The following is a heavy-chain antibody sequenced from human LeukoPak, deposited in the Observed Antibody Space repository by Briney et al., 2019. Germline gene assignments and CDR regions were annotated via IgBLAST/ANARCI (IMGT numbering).Heavy chain of an antibody. Sequence: GGSLRLSCAASGFTFSSYWMTWVRQAPGKGLEWVANIKQDGSEKYYVDSVKGRFTISRDNARNSLYLQMNSLRDEDTAVYYCARGRYYGDNHDYWGQGTLVTVSS. D-gene: IGHD4-23*01. CDR2: IKQDGSEK. J-gene: IGHJ4*02. V-gene: IGHV3-7*01. CDR1: GFTFSSYW. CDR3: ARGRYYGDNHDY.